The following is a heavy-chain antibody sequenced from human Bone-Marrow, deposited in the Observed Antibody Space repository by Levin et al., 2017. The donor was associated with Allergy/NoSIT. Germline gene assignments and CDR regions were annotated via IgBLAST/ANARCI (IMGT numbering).Heavy chain of an antibody. D-gene: IGHD5-18*01. J-gene: IGHJ4*02. CDR1: GGSFSGYY. CDR2: INHSGST. Sequence: SETLSLTCAVYGGSFSGYYWSWIRQPPGKGLEWIGEINHSGSTNYNPSLKSRVTISVDTSKNQFSLKLSSVTAADTAVYYCARRSGYSYGHFDYWGQGTLVTVSS. V-gene: IGHV4-34*01. CDR3: ARRSGYSYGHFDY.